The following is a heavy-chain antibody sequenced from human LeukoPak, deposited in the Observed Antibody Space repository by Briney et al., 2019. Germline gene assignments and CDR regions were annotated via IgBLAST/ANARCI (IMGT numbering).Heavy chain of an antibody. J-gene: IGHJ3*02. CDR3: ARAVDGSDAFDI. V-gene: IGHV4-31*03. CDR2: IYYSGST. CDR1: GGSISSGGYY. D-gene: IGHD6-19*01. Sequence: PSETLSLTCTVSGGSISSGGYYWSWIRQHPGKGLEWIGYIYYSGSTYYNPSLKSRVTISVDTSKNQFSLKLSSVTAAGTAVYYCARAVDGSDAFDIWGQGTMVTVSS.